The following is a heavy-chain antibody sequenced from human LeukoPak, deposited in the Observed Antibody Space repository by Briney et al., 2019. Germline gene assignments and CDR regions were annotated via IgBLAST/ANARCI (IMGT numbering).Heavy chain of an antibody. V-gene: IGHV4-34*01. J-gene: IGHJ4*02. CDR3: ARSIAAGIEY. D-gene: IGHD6-13*01. CDR2: INHSGST. CDR1: GGSFSGYY. Sequence: PSETLSLTCAVYGGSFSGYYWSWIRQPPGKGLEWIGEINHSGSTNYNPSLKSRVTISVDTSKNQFSLKLSSVTAADTAVYYCARSIAAGIEYWGQGTLVTVSS.